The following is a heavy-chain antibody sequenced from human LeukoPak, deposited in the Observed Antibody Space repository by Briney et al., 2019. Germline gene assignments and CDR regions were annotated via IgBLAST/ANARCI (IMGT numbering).Heavy chain of an antibody. CDR2: ISGSGDST. Sequence: PGGSLRLSCAASGFTFSTYAVNWVRQAPGKGLEWVSTISGSGDSTYYADSVKGRFTISRDNSKNTLYLQMNSLRAEDTAVYYCAKAFGGYSGYDPFDYWGQGTLVTVSS. CDR1: GFTFSTYA. D-gene: IGHD5-12*01. V-gene: IGHV3-23*01. CDR3: AKAFGGYSGYDPFDY. J-gene: IGHJ4*02.